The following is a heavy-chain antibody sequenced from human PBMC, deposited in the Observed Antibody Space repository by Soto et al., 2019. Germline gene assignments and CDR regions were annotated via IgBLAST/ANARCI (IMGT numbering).Heavy chain of an antibody. D-gene: IGHD5-12*01. CDR3: ARHSLVDIVATLLGPPGGMDV. Sequence: QLQLQESGPGLVKPSETLSLTCTVSGGSISSSSYYWGWIRQPPGKGLEWIGSIYYSGSTYYNPSLKSRVTISVDTSKNQFSLKLSSVTAVDTAVYYCARHSLVDIVATLLGPPGGMDVWGQGTTVTVSS. CDR1: GGSISSSSYY. CDR2: IYYSGST. V-gene: IGHV4-39*01. J-gene: IGHJ6*02.